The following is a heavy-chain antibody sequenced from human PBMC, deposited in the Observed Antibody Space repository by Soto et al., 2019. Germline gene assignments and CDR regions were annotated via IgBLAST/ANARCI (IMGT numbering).Heavy chain of an antibody. D-gene: IGHD6-19*01. CDR2: IIPIFGTA. J-gene: IGHJ6*02. CDR1: GGTFSSYA. CDR3: ARTRQWLVLPGYGMDV. V-gene: IGHV1-69*06. Sequence: QVPLVQSGAEVKKPGSSVKVSCKASGGTFSSYAISWVRQAPGQGLEWMGGIIPIFGTANYAQKFQGRVTITADKSTSTAYMELSSLRSEDTAVYYCARTRQWLVLPGYGMDVWGQGTTVTVSS.